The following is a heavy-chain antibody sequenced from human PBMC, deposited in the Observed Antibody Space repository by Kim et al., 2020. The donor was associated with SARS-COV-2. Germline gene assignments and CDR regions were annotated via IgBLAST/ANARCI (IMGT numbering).Heavy chain of an antibody. CDR2: IDPSDSYT. V-gene: IGHV5-10-1*01. CDR3: ARDYGGNSAYYGMDV. Sequence: GESLKISCKGSGYSFTSYWISWVRQMPGKGLEWMGRIDPSDSYTNYSPSFQGHVAISADKSISTAYLQWSSLKASDTAMYYCARDYGGNSAYYGMDVWGQGTTVTVSS. CDR1: GYSFTSYW. J-gene: IGHJ6*02. D-gene: IGHD4-17*01.